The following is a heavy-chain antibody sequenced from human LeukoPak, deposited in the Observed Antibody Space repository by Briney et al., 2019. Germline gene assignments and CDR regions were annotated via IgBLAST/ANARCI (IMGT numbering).Heavy chain of an antibody. Sequence: GGSLRLSCAASGLTFSSYSMNWVRQAPGKGLEWVSYISSSSSTIYYADSVKGRFTISRDNAKNSLYLQMNSLRAEDTAVFYCARDRYYYGSGSYYQLDYWGQGTLVTVSS. CDR1: GLTFSSYS. CDR3: ARDRYYYGSGSYYQLDY. CDR2: ISSSSSTI. J-gene: IGHJ4*02. V-gene: IGHV3-48*01. D-gene: IGHD3-10*01.